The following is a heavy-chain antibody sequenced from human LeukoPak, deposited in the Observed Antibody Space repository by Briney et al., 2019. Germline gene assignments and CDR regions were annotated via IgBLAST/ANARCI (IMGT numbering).Heavy chain of an antibody. CDR3: ARARYGSSWPFDY. CDR2: IIPILGIA. D-gene: IGHD6-13*01. Sequence: ASVKVSCKASGGTFSSYAISWVRQAPGQGLERMGRIIPILGIANYAQKFQGRVTITADESTSTAYMELSSLRSEDTAVYYCARARYGSSWPFDYWGQGTLVTVSS. J-gene: IGHJ4*02. V-gene: IGHV1-69*04. CDR1: GGTFSSYA.